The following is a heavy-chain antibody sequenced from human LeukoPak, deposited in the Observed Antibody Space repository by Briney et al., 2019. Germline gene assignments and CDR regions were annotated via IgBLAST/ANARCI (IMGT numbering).Heavy chain of an antibody. Sequence: SSETLSLTCTVSGGSISSSYWSWIRQPPGKGLEWIGYIYYSGSTNYNPSLKSRVTISVDTSKNQFSLKLSSVTAADRAVYYCARLGGNSQDYWGQGALVTVSS. V-gene: IGHV4-59*08. CDR2: IYYSGST. D-gene: IGHD1-7*01. J-gene: IGHJ4*02. CDR3: ARLGGNSQDY. CDR1: GGSISSSY.